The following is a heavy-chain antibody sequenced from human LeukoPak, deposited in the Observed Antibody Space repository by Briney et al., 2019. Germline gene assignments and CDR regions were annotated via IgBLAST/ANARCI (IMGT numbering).Heavy chain of an antibody. CDR1: GFSLSTSGMR. J-gene: IGHJ4*02. CDR2: IDWDDDK. D-gene: IGHD1-26*01. CDR3: ARTQLVGAETFFDY. Sequence: SGPALVKPTQTLTLTCTFSGFSLSTSGMRVSWIRQHPGKALEWLARIDWDDDKFYSTSLKTRLTISKDTSKDQVVLTMTNMDPVDTATFYCARTQLVGAETFFDYWGQGTLVTVSS. V-gene: IGHV2-70*04.